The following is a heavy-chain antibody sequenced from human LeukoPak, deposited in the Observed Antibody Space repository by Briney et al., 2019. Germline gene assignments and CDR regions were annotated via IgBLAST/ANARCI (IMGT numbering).Heavy chain of an antibody. CDR3: ASNTVGGYSSGWMSD. CDR1: GFTFGSYE. J-gene: IGHJ4*02. CDR2: ISSGASTR. V-gene: IGHV3-48*03. Sequence: PGGSLRLSCAASGFTFGSYEMNWVRQAPGKGLEWVSYISSGASTRYYADSVKGRFTISRDNAKNSLYLQMNSLRAEDTAVYYCASNTVGGYSSGWMSDWGQGTLVTVSS. D-gene: IGHD6-19*01.